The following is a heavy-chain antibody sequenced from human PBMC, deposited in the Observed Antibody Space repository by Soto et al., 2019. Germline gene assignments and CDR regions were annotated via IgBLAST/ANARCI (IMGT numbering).Heavy chain of an antibody. J-gene: IGHJ3*02. CDR3: ARGGGSGWYGAFDI. D-gene: IGHD6-19*01. Sequence: GGSLRLSCTASGFTVSSNYMSWVRQAPGKGLEWVSVIYSGGSTYYADSVKGRFTISRHNSKNTLYLQMNSLRAEDTAVYYCARGGGSGWYGAFDIWGQGTMVTVSS. CDR2: IYSGGST. V-gene: IGHV3-66*01. CDR1: GFTVSSNY.